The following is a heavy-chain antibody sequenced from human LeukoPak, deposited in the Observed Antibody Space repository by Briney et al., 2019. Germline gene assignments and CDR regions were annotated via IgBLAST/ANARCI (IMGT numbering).Heavy chain of an antibody. J-gene: IGHJ4*02. CDR1: GGSISSSS. V-gene: IGHV3-30*03. D-gene: IGHD1-7*01. CDR2: IAHDGSNK. CDR3: ARSFFQWNYGSCLDS. Sequence: LSLTCTVSGGSISSSSYYWGWIRQTPGKGLEWVALIAHDGSNKYYADSVKGRFTISRENSKNMVYLQMSSLRPEDTAVYSCARSFFQWNYGSCLDSWGQGTLVTVSS.